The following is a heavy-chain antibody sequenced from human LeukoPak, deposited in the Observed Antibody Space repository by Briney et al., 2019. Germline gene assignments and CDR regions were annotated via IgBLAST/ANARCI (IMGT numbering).Heavy chain of an antibody. J-gene: IGHJ4*02. CDR1: GGSISSGVYY. D-gene: IGHD3-22*01. CDR2: IYYSGST. CDR3: ARSYGSSGYCFGY. Sequence: SQTLSLTCSVSGGSISSGVYYWSWIRQHPGKGLEWIGYIYYSGSTYYNPSLRSRVTISVDTSKNQFSLKLSSVTAADTAVYYCARSYGSSGYCFGYWGQGTLVTVSS. V-gene: IGHV4-31*03.